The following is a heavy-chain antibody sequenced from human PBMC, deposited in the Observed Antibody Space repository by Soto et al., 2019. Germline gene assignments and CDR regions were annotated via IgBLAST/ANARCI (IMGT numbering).Heavy chain of an antibody. CDR3: ATSDWAW. CDR1: GYIFADYA. CDR2: IKADNGDT. Sequence: HIVQSGPEEKSPGASVKPSCTTSGYIFADYAILWVRQAPGQGLEWVGWIKADNGDTSYSPKFQCRLIITRAISASTSYMELSDLRSTDTGVFYCATSDWAWWGRGTLITVS. V-gene: IGHV1-3*05. J-gene: IGHJ4*02. D-gene: IGHD3-9*01.